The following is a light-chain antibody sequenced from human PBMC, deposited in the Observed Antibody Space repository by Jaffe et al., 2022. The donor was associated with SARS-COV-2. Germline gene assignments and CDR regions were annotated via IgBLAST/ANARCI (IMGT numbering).Light chain of an antibody. J-gene: IGLJ3*02. Sequence: QTVVTQEPSFSVFPGGTVTLTCGLNSGSVSASYHPSWYQQTPGQAPRALIHNTNTLSSGVPGRFSGSILGNKAALTITGAQADDECTYYCVLYMGNDIWVFGGGTKLTVL. CDR1: SGSVSASYH. CDR2: NTN. CDR3: VLYMGNDIWV. V-gene: IGLV8-61*01.